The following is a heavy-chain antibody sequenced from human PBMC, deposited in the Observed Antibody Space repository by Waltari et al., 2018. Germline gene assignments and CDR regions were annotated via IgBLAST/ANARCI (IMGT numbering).Heavy chain of an antibody. CDR1: GFTFSTYA. J-gene: IGHJ4*02. CDR3: ARDGARGYDNDY. Sequence: EVRLVESGGGLVQPGVSLRLSCAASGFTFSTYAMNWVRQAPGKGLQWISYISAGSDVIYYADSVKGRFTISRDNAKNSLYLQMSSLRAEDTAVYYCARDGARGYDNDYWGQGTLLTVSS. D-gene: IGHD5-12*01. V-gene: IGHV3-48*04. CDR2: ISAGSDVI.